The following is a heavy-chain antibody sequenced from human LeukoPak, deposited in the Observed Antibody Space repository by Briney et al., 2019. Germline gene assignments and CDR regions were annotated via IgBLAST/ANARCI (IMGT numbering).Heavy chain of an antibody. CDR1: GGSISSYY. V-gene: IGHV4-59*01. CDR2: IYYTGST. Sequence: SETLSLTCTVSGGSISSYYWSWIRQPPGKGLEWIGYIYYTGSTNYNPSLKSRVIISVDTSKNQFSLKVSSVTAADTAVYYCVRSKSGTYGWFDPWGQGTLVTVSS. D-gene: IGHD4-17*01. J-gene: IGHJ5*02. CDR3: VRSKSGTYGWFDP.